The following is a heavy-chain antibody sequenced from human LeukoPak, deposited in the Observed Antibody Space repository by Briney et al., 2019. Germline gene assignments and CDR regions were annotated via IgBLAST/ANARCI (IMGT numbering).Heavy chain of an antibody. J-gene: IGHJ3*02. CDR3: ARTTGDVFDI. D-gene: IGHD1-1*01. CDR1: GFTFSSYA. Sequence: GGSLRLSCAASGFTFSSYAMHWVRQAPGKGLEWVAFISYDGSNKYYADSVKGRFTISSDNSKNTLYLQMDSLRAEDTAFYYCARTTGDVFDIWGQGTMVTVSS. V-gene: IGHV3-30-3*01. CDR2: ISYDGSNK.